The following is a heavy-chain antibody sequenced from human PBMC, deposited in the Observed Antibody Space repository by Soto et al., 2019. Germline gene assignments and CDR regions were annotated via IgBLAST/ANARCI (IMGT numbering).Heavy chain of an antibody. D-gene: IGHD3-10*01. Sequence: QVQLQESGPGLVKPSQTLSLTCTVSGGSISSGGYYWSWIRQHSGEGLEWIGYIYYSGSTYYNPSLKSRVTISVDTSKNQFSLKLSSVTAADTAVYYCARVVYGSGIGGYYGMDVWGQGTTVTVSS. CDR3: ARVVYGSGIGGYYGMDV. J-gene: IGHJ6*02. CDR2: IYYSGST. CDR1: GGSISSGGYY. V-gene: IGHV4-31*03.